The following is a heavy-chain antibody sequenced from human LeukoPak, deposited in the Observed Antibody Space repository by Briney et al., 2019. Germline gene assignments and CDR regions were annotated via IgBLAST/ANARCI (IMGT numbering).Heavy chain of an antibody. CDR3: AGDLEITMIVVVTPSFDY. J-gene: IGHJ4*02. D-gene: IGHD3-22*01. V-gene: IGHV1-2*06. Sequence: ASVKVSCKASGYTFTGYYMHWVRQAPGQGLEWMGRINPNSGGTNYAQKFQGRVTMTRDTSISTAYMELSRLRSDDTAVYYCAGDLEITMIVVVTPSFDYWGQGTLVTVSS. CDR2: INPNSGGT. CDR1: GYTFTGYY.